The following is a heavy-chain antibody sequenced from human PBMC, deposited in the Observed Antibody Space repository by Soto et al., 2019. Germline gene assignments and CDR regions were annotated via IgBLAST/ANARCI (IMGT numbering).Heavy chain of an antibody. J-gene: IGHJ6*02. D-gene: IGHD3-10*01. CDR2: IVVGSGNT. Sequence: SVKVSCEASGFTFTSSAVQWVRQARGQRREWIGWIVVGSGNTNYAQKFQERVTITRDMSTSTAYMELSSLRSEDTAVYYCAARAVRGACYYYFGMDVWGQGTTITVSS. CDR1: GFTFTSSA. CDR3: AARAVRGACYYYFGMDV. V-gene: IGHV1-58*01.